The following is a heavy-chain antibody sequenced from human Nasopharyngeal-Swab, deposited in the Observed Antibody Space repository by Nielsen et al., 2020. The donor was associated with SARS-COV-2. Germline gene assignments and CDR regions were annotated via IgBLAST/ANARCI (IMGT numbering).Heavy chain of an antibody. Sequence: WIRQPPGKGLEWIGRIYTSGSTNYTPSLKSRVTISVDTSKNQFSLKLSSVTAADTAVYYCARGRVVPAASRYGMDVWGQGTTVTVSS. V-gene: IGHV4-61*02. CDR3: ARGRVVPAASRYGMDV. D-gene: IGHD2-2*01. CDR2: IYTSGST. J-gene: IGHJ6*02.